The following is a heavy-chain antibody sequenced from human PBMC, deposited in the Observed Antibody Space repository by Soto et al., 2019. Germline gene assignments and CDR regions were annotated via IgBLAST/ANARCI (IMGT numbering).Heavy chain of an antibody. CDR2: INRDGSST. V-gene: IGHV3-74*01. Sequence: GGSLRLSCAASGFTFSSNWMHWVHQVPGKGLAWVSRINRDGSSTNYADSVKGRFTISRDNAKNTLYLQMNSLRAEYTAVYNYGRGGQELVAVHVDYCGEGTRVSV. CDR3: GRGGQELVAVHVDY. CDR1: GFTFSSNW. D-gene: IGHD6-13*01. J-gene: IGHJ4*02.